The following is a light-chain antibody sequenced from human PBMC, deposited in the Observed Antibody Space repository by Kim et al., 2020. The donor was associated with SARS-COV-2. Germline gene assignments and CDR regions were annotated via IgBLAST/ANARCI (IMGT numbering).Light chain of an antibody. J-gene: IGKJ1*01. CDR3: QQYGSSPRT. V-gene: IGKV3-20*01. Sequence: SPGERATLSCRASQSVSSSCLAWYQQNAGQARRLLIYGASSKATGIPDRCSGSGSGTDFTVTISRLEPEDSAVYYCQQYGSSPRTFGQGTKVDIK. CDR2: GAS. CDR1: QSVSSSC.